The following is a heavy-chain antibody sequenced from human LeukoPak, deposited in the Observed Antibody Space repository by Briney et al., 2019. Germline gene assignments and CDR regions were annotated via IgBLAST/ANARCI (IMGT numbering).Heavy chain of an antibody. CDR2: ISYDGSNK. CDR3: ARDRRGSGWYYFDY. V-gene: IGHV3-30-3*01. Sequence: GGSLRLSCAASGFTFSSYWMSWVRQAPGKGLEWVAVISYDGSNKYYADSVKGRFTISRDNSKNTLYLQMNSLRAEDTAVYYCARDRRGSGWYYFDYWGQGTLVTVSS. J-gene: IGHJ4*02. D-gene: IGHD6-19*01. CDR1: GFTFSSYW.